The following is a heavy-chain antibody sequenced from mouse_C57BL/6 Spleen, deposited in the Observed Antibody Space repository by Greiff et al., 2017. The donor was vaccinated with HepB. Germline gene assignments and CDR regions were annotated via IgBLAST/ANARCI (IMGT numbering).Heavy chain of an antibody. Sequence: VQLQQSGAELVKPGASVKISCKASGYAFSSYWMNWVKQRPGKGLEWIGQIYPGDGDTNYNGKFKGKATLTADKSSSTAYMQLSSLTSEDSAVYFCARSGVYGNAMDYWGQGTSVTVSS. CDR3: ARSGVYGNAMDY. V-gene: IGHV1-80*01. J-gene: IGHJ4*01. D-gene: IGHD1-1*01. CDR2: IYPGDGDT. CDR1: GYAFSSYW.